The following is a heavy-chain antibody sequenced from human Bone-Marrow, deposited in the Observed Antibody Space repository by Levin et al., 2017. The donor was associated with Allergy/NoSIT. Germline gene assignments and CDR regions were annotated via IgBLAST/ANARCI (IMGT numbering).Heavy chain of an antibody. CDR3: ASNWFDP. V-gene: IGHV3-30*03. CDR1: GFTFSSYG. CDR2: ISYDGSNK. Sequence: PGGSLRLSCAASGFTFSSYGMHWVRQAPGKGLEWVAVISYDGSNKYYADSVKGRFTISRDNSKNTLYLQMNSLRAEDTAVYYWASNWFDPWGQGTLVTVSS. J-gene: IGHJ5*02.